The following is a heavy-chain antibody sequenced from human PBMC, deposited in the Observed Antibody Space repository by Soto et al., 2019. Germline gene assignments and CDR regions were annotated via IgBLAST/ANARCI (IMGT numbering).Heavy chain of an antibody. CDR3: VRDGTKTLRDWFDP. CDR2: IYATGTT. CDR1: GASISGFY. V-gene: IGHV4-4*07. J-gene: IGHJ5*02. Sequence: SETLSLTCTVSGASISGFYWSWIRKSAGKGLEWIGRIYATGTTDHNPSLKSRVMMSVDTSKKQFSLKLRSVTAADTAVYYCVRDGTKTLRDWFDPWGQGISVTVSS. D-gene: IGHD1-1*01.